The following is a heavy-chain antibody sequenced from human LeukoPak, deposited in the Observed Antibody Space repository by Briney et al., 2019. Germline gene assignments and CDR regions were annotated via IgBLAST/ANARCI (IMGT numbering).Heavy chain of an antibody. D-gene: IGHD1-14*01. V-gene: IGHV4-59*01. CDR3: ASDPGGDAFDI. J-gene: IGHJ3*02. Sequence: ASETLSLTCTVSGGSISSYYWSWIRQPPGKGLEWIGYIYYSGSTNYNPSLKSRVTISVDTSKNQFSLKLSSVTAADTAVYYCASDPGGDAFDIWGQGTMVTVSS. CDR2: IYYSGST. CDR1: GGSISSYY.